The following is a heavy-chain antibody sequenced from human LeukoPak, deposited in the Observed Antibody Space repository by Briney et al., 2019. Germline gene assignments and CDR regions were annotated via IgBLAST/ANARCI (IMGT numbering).Heavy chain of an antibody. J-gene: IGHJ5*02. CDR3: ARANMVRGVGSFFDRNWFDP. V-gene: IGHV4-61*05. CDR2: IYYGGST. Sequence: SETLSLTCTVSGGSISSSSYYWGWIRQPPGKGLEWIGFIYYGGSTNYKPSLKSRVTISVDTSKNQFSLKLNSVTAADTAVYYCARANMVRGVGSFFDRNWFDPWGQGTLVTVSS. CDR1: GGSISSSSYY. D-gene: IGHD3-10*01.